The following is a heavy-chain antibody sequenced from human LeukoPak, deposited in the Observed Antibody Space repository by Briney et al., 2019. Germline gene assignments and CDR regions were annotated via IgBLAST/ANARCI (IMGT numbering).Heavy chain of an antibody. CDR2: IRHDRSTK. D-gene: IGHD6-13*01. V-gene: IGHV3-7*03. CDR3: ARSVPYGTTWYGRPDC. J-gene: IGHJ4*02. Sequence: PGGSLRLSCTASGFPFYSYWMTWVRQTPGKGLEWVANIRHDRSTKYYVDSVKGRFTISRDNAMNSLYLQMDSLRVEDTAIYYCARSVPYGTTWYGRPDCWGQGTQVTVSS. CDR1: GFPFYSYW.